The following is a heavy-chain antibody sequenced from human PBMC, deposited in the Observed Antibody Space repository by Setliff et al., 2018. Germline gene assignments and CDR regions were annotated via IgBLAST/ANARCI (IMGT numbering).Heavy chain of an antibody. J-gene: IGHJ6*02. CDR3: ARLLAGTGGFFYYGVDV. V-gene: IGHV4-38-2*01. CDR1: GYSISSGYF. Sequence: PSETLSLTCAVSGYSISSGYFWGWIRQPPGKGLEWIGSIYHSGKTYYNPSLKSRVTLSVDTSKNQFSLKLSSVTAADTAVYYCARLLAGTGGFFYYGVDVWGRGTTVTVSS. D-gene: IGHD6-19*01. CDR2: IYHSGKT.